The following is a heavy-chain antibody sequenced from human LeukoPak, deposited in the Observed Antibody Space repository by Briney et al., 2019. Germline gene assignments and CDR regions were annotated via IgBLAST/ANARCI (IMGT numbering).Heavy chain of an antibody. CDR3: TTDRGDNDAFDI. D-gene: IGHD4-17*01. V-gene: IGHV3-15*01. CDR1: GFTFSNAW. Sequence: GGSLRLSCAASGFTFSNAWMSWVRQAPGKGLEWVGRIKSKTDGGTTDYAAHVKGRFTISRDDSKNTLYLQMNSLKTEDTAVYYCTTDRGDNDAFDIWGQGTMVTVSS. CDR2: IKSKTDGGTT. J-gene: IGHJ3*02.